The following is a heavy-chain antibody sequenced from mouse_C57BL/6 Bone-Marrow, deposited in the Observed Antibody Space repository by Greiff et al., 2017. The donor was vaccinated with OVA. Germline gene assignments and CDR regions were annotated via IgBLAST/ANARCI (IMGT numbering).Heavy chain of an antibody. Sequence: QVQLQQPGAELVKPGASVTLSCMASGYTFTSYWMHWVKQRPGQGLEWIGMIHPNSGSPNYNEKFKSKATLTVDKASSTAYMQLSSLTSEDSAVYYCAIAGKILYDYDVKFAYWGQGTLVTVSA. CDR1: GYTFTSYW. CDR2: IHPNSGSP. CDR3: AIAGKILYDYDVKFAY. D-gene: IGHD2-4*01. V-gene: IGHV1-64*01. J-gene: IGHJ3*01.